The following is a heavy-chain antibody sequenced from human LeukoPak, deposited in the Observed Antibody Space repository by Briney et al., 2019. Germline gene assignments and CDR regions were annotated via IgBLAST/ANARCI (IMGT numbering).Heavy chain of an antibody. CDR3: ARDYSSGWYYFDY. CDR2: ISAYNGNT. CDR1: GYTFTGYY. Sequence: ASVKVSCKASGYTFTGYYMHWVRQAPGQGLEWMGWISAYNGNTNYAQKLQGRVTMTTDTSTSTAYMELRSLRSDDTAVYYCARDYSSGWYYFDYWGQRTLVTVSS. D-gene: IGHD6-19*01. V-gene: IGHV1-18*04. J-gene: IGHJ4*02.